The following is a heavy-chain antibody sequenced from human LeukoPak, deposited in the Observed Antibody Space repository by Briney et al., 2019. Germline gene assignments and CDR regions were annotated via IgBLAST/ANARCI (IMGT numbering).Heavy chain of an antibody. CDR2: IYYSGST. Sequence: ASETLSLTCTVSGGSISSYYWSWIRQPPGKGLEWIGYIYYSGSTNYNPSLKSRVTISVDTSKNQFSLKLSSVTAAGTAVYYCARSYDFWSGYYSRIGFDYWGQGTLVTVSS. CDR3: ARSYDFWSGYYSRIGFDY. V-gene: IGHV4-59*01. J-gene: IGHJ4*02. CDR1: GGSISSYY. D-gene: IGHD3-3*01.